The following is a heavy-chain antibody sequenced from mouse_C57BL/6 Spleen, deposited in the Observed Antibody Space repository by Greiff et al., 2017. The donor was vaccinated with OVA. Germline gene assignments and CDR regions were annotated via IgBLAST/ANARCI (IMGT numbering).Heavy chain of an antibody. CDR2: INPSTGGT. CDR1: GYSFTGYY. J-gene: IGHJ2*01. Sequence: VQLQQSGPELVKPGASVKISCKASGYSFTGYYMNWVKQSPEKSLEWIGEINPSTGGTTYNQKFKAKATLTVDKASSTAYMQLKSLTAEDSAVYYCASREGDYWGQGTTLTVSS. CDR3: ASREGDY. V-gene: IGHV1-42*01.